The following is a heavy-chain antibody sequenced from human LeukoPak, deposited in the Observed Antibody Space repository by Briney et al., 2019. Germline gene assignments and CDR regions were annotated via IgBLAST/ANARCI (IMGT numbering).Heavy chain of an antibody. V-gene: IGHV1-46*01. Sequence: ASVKVSCKASGYTFTSYYMHWVRQAPGQGLEWMGIINPSGGSTSYAQKFQGRVTMTRDMSTSTVYMELSSLRSEDTAIYYCARAPSYCSGFSCPYYMDVWGKGTTVTISS. CDR2: INPSGGST. J-gene: IGHJ6*03. D-gene: IGHD2-2*01. CDR1: GYTFTSYY. CDR3: ARAPSYCSGFSCPYYMDV.